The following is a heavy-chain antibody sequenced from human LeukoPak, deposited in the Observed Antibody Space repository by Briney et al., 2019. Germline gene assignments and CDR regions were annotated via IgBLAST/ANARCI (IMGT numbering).Heavy chain of an antibody. D-gene: IGHD3-22*01. CDR3: AKFRDSSGYYSPSDY. V-gene: IGHV3-23*01. Sequence: GGSLRLSCAASGFTFSSYAMSWVRQAPGKGLEWVSAISGSGGSTYYADSVKGRFTIPRDNSKNTLYLQMNSLRAEDTAVYYCAKFRDSSGYYSPSDYWGQGTLVTASS. CDR2: ISGSGGST. J-gene: IGHJ4*02. CDR1: GFTFSSYA.